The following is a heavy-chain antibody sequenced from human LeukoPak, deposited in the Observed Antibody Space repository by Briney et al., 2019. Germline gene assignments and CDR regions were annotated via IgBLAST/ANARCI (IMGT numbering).Heavy chain of an antibody. D-gene: IGHD3-16*02. V-gene: IGHV3-48*04. CDR1: GFTFSSYS. J-gene: IGHJ4*02. Sequence: PGGSLRLSCAASGFTFSSYSMNWVRQAPGKGLEWVSYISSSSSTMYYADSVKGRFTISRDNAKNSLYLQMNSLRAEDTAVYYCARDGRSRGLSHVNFDYWGQGILVTVSS. CDR3: ARDGRSRGLSHVNFDY. CDR2: ISSSSSTM.